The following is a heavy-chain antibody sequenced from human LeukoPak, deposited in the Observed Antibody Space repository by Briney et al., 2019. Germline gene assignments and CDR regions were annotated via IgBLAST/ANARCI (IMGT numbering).Heavy chain of an antibody. V-gene: IGHV1-69*13. D-gene: IGHD1-1*01. Sequence: SVKVSCKASGYTFTSYAMNWVRQAPGQGLEWMGGIIPIFGTANYAQKFQGRVTITADESTSTAYMELSSLRSEDTAVYYCARGDCFNWNDDCYYYGMDVWGQGTTVTVSS. CDR2: IIPIFGTA. CDR1: GYTFTSYA. CDR3: ARGDCFNWNDDCYYYGMDV. J-gene: IGHJ6*02.